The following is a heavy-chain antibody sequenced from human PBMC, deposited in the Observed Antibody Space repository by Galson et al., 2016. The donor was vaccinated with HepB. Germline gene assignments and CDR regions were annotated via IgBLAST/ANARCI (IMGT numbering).Heavy chain of an antibody. D-gene: IGHD4-23*01. CDR2: LSGTGGDT. V-gene: IGHV3-23*01. CDR1: GFVFRMYP. CDR3: AKDLTVAAWVDP. Sequence: SLRLSCAASGFVFRMYPMSWVRQAPGKGLGWVSALSGTGGDTYYADSVKGRFTISRDNSKNTLYLQMTSLRDEDTATYYCAKDLTVAAWVDPWGQGTLVTVSS. J-gene: IGHJ5*02.